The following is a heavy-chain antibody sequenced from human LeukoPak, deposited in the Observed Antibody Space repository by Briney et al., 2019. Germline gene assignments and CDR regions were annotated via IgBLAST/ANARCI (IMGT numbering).Heavy chain of an antibody. Sequence: SETLSLTCTVSGGSISSYYWSWIRQPPGKGLEWIGYIYYSGSTNYNPSLKSRVTISVDTSKNQFSLKLSSVTAADAAVYYCARSPPLYYGSGSGAFDIWGQGTMVTVSS. CDR2: IYYSGST. V-gene: IGHV4-59*01. D-gene: IGHD3-10*01. CDR3: ARSPPLYYGSGSGAFDI. CDR1: GGSISSYY. J-gene: IGHJ3*02.